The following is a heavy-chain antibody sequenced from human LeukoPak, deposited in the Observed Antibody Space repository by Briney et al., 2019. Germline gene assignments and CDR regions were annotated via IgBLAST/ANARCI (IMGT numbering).Heavy chain of an antibody. CDR2: INHSGST. CDR1: GGSFSGYY. J-gene: IGHJ5*02. Sequence: SETLSLTCAVYGGSFSGYYWSWIRQPPGKGLEWIGEINHSGSTNYNPSLKSRVTISVDTSKNQFSLKLSSVTAADTAVYYCARVGYGSGSYYSIDPWGQGTLVTVSS. CDR3: ARVGYGSGSYYSIDP. V-gene: IGHV4-34*01. D-gene: IGHD3-10*01.